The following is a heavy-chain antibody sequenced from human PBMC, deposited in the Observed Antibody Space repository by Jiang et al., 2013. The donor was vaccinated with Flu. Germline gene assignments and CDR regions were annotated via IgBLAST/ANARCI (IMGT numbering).Heavy chain of an antibody. CDR1: GFTFSDYG. V-gene: IGHV3-48*03. CDR2: ISTSGPSI. D-gene: IGHD3-10*01. CDR3: ANIIDAYNALENDY. J-gene: IGHJ4*02. Sequence: QLLESGGGWVQPGGSLRLSCAASGFTFSDYGMNWVRQAPGKGLEWLSYISTSGPSIYYADSVKGRFTISRDNAKNSLYLQMTTLRAEDTAIYYCANIIDAYNALENDYWGQGTLVTVSS.